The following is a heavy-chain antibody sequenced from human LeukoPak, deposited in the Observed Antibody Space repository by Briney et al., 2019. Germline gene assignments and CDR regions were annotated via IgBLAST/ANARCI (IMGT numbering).Heavy chain of an antibody. CDR1: GYSISSGYY. CDR3: AEVTMNY. V-gene: IGHV4-38-2*02. CDR2: IYHSGST. Sequence: PSETLSLTCTVSGYSISSGYYWGWIRQPPGKGLEWIGSIYHSGSTYYNPSLKSRVTISVDTSKNQFSLKLSSVTAADTAVYYCAEVTMNYWGQGTLVTVSS. J-gene: IGHJ4*02. D-gene: IGHD2-21*02.